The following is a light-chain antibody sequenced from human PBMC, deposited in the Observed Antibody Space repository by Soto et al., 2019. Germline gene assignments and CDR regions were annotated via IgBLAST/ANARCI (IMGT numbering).Light chain of an antibody. CDR1: ESIITK. Sequence: ARSLDTLSVSPWERVAFFFSASESIITKLACANHKAGQAPRLLIYGASNRGTGIPDRFSGSGSETDFTLSISRLGPENLAVYYCQQYGSSRTFGQGTKVDIK. J-gene: IGKJ1*01. V-gene: IGKV3-20*01. CDR2: GAS. CDR3: QQYGSSRT.